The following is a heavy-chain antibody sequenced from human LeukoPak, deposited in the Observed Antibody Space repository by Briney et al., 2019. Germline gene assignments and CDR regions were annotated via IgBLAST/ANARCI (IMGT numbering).Heavy chain of an antibody. Sequence: GASVKVSCKASGYTFTSYGISWVRQAPGQGLEWMGWISAYNGNTNHAQKLQGRVTMTTDTSTSTAYMELRSLRSDDTAVYYCARGFTYYYDPDGAFDIWGRGTMVTVSS. CDR3: ARGFTYYYDPDGAFDI. J-gene: IGHJ3*02. D-gene: IGHD3-22*01. CDR1: GYTFTSYG. CDR2: ISAYNGNT. V-gene: IGHV1-18*01.